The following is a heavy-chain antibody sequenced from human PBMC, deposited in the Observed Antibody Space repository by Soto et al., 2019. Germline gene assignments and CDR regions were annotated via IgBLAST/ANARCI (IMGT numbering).Heavy chain of an antibody. Sequence: QVQLVQSGAEVKKPGSSVKVSCKASGGTFSSYAISWVRQAPGQGLEWMGGIIPISDTTNYAQKFKGRVTITADESTSTAYMELSSLISEETAVYDCARSQGSSTSLEIYYYYYCGMDVWGQGTTVTVSS. D-gene: IGHD2-2*01. CDR1: GGTFSSYA. CDR3: ARSQGSSTSLEIYYYYYCGMDV. V-gene: IGHV1-69*01. J-gene: IGHJ6*02. CDR2: IIPISDTT.